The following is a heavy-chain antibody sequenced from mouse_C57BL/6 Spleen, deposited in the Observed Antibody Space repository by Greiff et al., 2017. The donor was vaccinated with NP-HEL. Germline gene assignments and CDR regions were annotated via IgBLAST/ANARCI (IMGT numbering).Heavy chain of an antibody. J-gene: IGHJ4*01. V-gene: IGHV3-6*01. CDR3: ARFYYGYDGAMDY. CDR2: ISYDGSN. CDR1: GYSITSGYY. Sequence: ESGPGLVKPSQSLSLTCSVPGYSITSGYYWNWIRQFPGNKLEWMGYISYDGSNNYNPSLKNRISITRDTSKNQFFLKLNSVTTEDTATYYCARFYYGYDGAMDYWGQGTSVTVSS. D-gene: IGHD2-2*01.